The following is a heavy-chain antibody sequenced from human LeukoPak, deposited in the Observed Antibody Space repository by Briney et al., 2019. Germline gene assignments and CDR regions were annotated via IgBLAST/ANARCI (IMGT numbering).Heavy chain of an antibody. Sequence: ASVKVSCKVSGYTLTELSMHWVRQAPGKGLKWMGGFDPEDGETIYAQKFQGRVTITADESTSTAYMELSSLRSEDTAVYYCARGPITTRSHFDYWGQGTLVTVSS. CDR1: GYTLTELS. J-gene: IGHJ4*02. D-gene: IGHD3-22*01. CDR2: FDPEDGET. CDR3: ARGPITTRSHFDY. V-gene: IGHV1-24*01.